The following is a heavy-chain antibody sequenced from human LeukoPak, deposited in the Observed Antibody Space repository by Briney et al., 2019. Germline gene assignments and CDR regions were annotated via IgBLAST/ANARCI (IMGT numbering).Heavy chain of an antibody. J-gene: IGHJ6*03. D-gene: IGHD1-14*01. CDR2: IAPYNGKT. Sequence: GSSVKASCKASGYTFDIYGLAWVRQAPGQGLEWMGWIAPYNGKTDYAQNLQGRVTMTTDLSTGTAYMELRSLRSDDTAVYYCARVYNSYYYYMDVWGKGTPVTVSS. CDR3: ARVYNSYYYYMDV. V-gene: IGHV1-18*01. CDR1: GYTFDIYG.